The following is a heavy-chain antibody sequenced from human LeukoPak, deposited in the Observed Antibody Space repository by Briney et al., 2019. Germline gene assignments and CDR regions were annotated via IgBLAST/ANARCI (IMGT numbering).Heavy chain of an antibody. Sequence: ASVKVSCKASGGTFSSYAISWVRQAPGQGLEWMGGIIPIFGTANYAQKFQGRVTITADESTSTAYMELSSLRAEDTAVYYCAKDDGRYYYGSGTAGFWGQGTLVTVSS. CDR1: GGTFSSYA. CDR2: IIPIFGTA. CDR3: AKDDGRYYYGSGTAGF. V-gene: IGHV1-69*13. D-gene: IGHD3-10*01. J-gene: IGHJ4*02.